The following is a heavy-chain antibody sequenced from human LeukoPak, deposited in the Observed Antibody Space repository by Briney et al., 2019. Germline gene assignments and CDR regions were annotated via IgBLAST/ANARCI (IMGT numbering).Heavy chain of an antibody. Sequence: GGSLRLSCAASGFTFSSYGMHWVRQAPGKGLEWVAVISYDGSNKYYADSVKGRFTISRDNSKNTLYLQMNSLRAEDTAVCYCAKAYGGSYGYYFDYWGQGTLVTVSS. D-gene: IGHD1-26*01. CDR2: ISYDGSNK. V-gene: IGHV3-30*18. CDR1: GFTFSSYG. J-gene: IGHJ4*02. CDR3: AKAYGGSYGYYFDY.